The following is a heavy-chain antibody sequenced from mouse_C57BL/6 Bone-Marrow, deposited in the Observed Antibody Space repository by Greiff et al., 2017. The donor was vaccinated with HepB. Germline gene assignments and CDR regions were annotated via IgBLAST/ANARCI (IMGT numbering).Heavy chain of an antibody. CDR1: GFSLTSYA. CDR3: ARKGTGTRAMDY. J-gene: IGHJ4*01. D-gene: IGHD4-1*01. Sequence: VQLKESGPGLVAPSQSLSITCTVSGFSLTSYAISWVRQPPGKGLEWLGVIWTGGGTTYNSALKSRLSISKDNSKSQVFLKMNSLQTDDTARYYCARKGTGTRAMDYWGQGTSVTVSS. CDR2: IWTGGGT. V-gene: IGHV2-9-1*01.